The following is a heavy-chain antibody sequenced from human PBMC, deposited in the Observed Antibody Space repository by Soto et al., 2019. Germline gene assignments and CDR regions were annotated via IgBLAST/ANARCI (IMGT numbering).Heavy chain of an antibody. J-gene: IGHJ6*02. D-gene: IGHD4-17*01. CDR2: IYHSGST. Sequence: PSETLSLTCAVSGGSISSGGYSWSWIRQPPGKGLEWIGYIYHSGSTYYNPSLKSRVTISVDRSKNQFSLKLSTVTAADTAAYYCAGDYGDYDYYYGMDVWGQGTTVTVSS. CDR1: GGSISSGGYS. CDR3: AGDYGDYDYYYGMDV. V-gene: IGHV4-30-2*01.